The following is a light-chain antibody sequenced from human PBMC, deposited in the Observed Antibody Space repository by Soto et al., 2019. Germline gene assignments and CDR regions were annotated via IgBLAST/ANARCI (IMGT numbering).Light chain of an antibody. CDR3: QQYGSSST. V-gene: IGKV3-20*01. Sequence: EIVLTQSPGTLSLSPGERGTLSCRASQNLGTLYLAWFQQKSGQAPRLLIYSASRRATGIPDRFTGSGSGTDFTLTISRLEPEDFAVYYCQQYGSSSTFGQGTRLEIK. CDR2: SAS. CDR1: QNLGTLY. J-gene: IGKJ5*01.